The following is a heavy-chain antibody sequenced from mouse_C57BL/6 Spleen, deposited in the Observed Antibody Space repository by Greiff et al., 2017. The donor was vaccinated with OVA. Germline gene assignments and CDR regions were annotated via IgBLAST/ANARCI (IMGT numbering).Heavy chain of an antibody. CDR3: ARRYGSSYSFDY. D-gene: IGHD1-1*01. CDR1: GFTFTDYY. J-gene: IGHJ2*01. V-gene: IGHV7-3*01. Sequence: DVMLVESGGGLVQPGGSLSLSCAASGFTFTDYYMSWVRQPPGKALEWLGFIRNKANGYTTEYSASVKGRFTISRDNSQSILYLQMNALRAEDSATYYCARRYGSSYSFDYWGQGTTLTVSS. CDR2: IRNKANGYTT.